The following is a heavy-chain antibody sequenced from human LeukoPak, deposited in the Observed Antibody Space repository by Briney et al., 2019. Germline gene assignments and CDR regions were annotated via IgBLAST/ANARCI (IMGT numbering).Heavy chain of an antibody. J-gene: IGHJ4*02. Sequence: GGSLRLSCAASGFTFSSYGMNWVRKAPGKGLEWVSAISGSGGSTYYRDSVKGRFTISRDNSKNAVYLHMNSLRVEDTAVYYCARGEKVTANLYLFHYWGQGTLVTVSS. D-gene: IGHD2-21*02. CDR2: ISGSGGST. CDR1: GFTFSSYG. CDR3: ARGEKVTANLYLFHY. V-gene: IGHV3-23*01.